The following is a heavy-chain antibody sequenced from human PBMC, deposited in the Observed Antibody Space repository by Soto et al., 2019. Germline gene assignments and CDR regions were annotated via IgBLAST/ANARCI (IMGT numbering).Heavy chain of an antibody. Sequence: SVKVSCKASGRTFSSNAVSWVRQAPGQGLEWMGGIIPVFGTANYAQKFQGRVTIIADESTSTAYMELSNLRSDDTAVYYCAREGFTAGRDSSGYLGPYYYYGMDVWGQGTTVTVSS. D-gene: IGHD3-22*01. CDR3: AREGFTAGRDSSGYLGPYYYYGMDV. J-gene: IGHJ6*02. CDR1: GRTFSSNA. V-gene: IGHV1-69*13. CDR2: IIPVFGTA.